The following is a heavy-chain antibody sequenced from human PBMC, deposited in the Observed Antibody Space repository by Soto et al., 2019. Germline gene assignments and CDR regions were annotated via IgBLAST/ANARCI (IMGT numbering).Heavy chain of an antibody. J-gene: IGHJ5*02. CDR1: DASFSSYY. V-gene: IGHV4-59*01. CDR2: IYYSGST. D-gene: IGHD3-3*01. CDR3: ATRITVFGLLIPPFDP. Sequence: SETLSLTCTVSDASFSSYYWVWIRQPPGKGLEWIGHIYYSGSTKYNPSLRSRVTMSVDMSKSQFSLKVTSVTAADTAVYYCATRITVFGLLIPPFDPWGQGTQVTVSS.